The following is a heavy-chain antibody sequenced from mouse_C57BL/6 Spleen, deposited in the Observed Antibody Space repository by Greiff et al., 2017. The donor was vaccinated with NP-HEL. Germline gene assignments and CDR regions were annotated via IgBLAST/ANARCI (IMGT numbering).Heavy chain of an antibody. D-gene: IGHD2-4*01. V-gene: IGHV1-64*01. J-gene: IGHJ2*01. CDR2: IYPNSGST. CDR3: ARPDDCNYYFDY. CDR1: GYTFTSYW. Sequence: QVQLQQPGAELVKPGASVKLSCKASGYTFTSYWMHWVKQRPGQGLEWIGMIYPNSGSTNYNEKFKSKATLTVDKSSSTAYMQLSSLTSEDSAVYYCARPDDCNYYFDYWGQGTTLTVSS.